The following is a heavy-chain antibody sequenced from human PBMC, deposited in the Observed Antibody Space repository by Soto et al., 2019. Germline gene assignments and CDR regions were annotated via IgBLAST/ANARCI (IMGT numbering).Heavy chain of an antibody. J-gene: IGHJ4*02. Sequence: QVQLMQSGAEVKKPGASVKVSCKASGDTFTDYYIHWVRQAPGQGLEWMGTVNPSGGHTTYAQHFLGRVTLTRDTSTSTLYMELTSLTSDGTAIYYCARGGHVVVVTAALDYWGQGTLVTVSS. D-gene: IGHD2-21*02. CDR2: VNPSGGHT. CDR3: ARGGHVVVVTAALDY. CDR1: GDTFTDYY. V-gene: IGHV1-46*01.